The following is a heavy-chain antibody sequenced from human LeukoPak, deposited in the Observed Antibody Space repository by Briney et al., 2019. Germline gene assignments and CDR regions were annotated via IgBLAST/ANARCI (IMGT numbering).Heavy chain of an antibody. Sequence: PGGSLRLSRTVAAPSLSSYAMSWVRRAPGKGLEWVSATSSRDAGKYYADSGGGRFTIARDNSRNTMYRQVNSVRAEDAAVNYCAKAPVTSCRCAFCYPFDPWGQGTVVTVSS. D-gene: IGHD4-17*01. CDR1: APSLSSYA. CDR2: TSSRDAGK. V-gene: IGHV3-23*01. J-gene: IGHJ5*02. CDR3: AKAPVTSCRCAFCYPFDP.